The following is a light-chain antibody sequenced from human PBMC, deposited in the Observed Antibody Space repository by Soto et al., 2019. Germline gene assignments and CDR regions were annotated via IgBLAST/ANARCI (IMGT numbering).Light chain of an antibody. V-gene: IGLV2-14*01. CDR2: EVS. CDR1: TSDVGGFDS. J-gene: IGLJ1*01. CDR3: SSYVGDSAYA. Sequence: QSALTQPASVSGSPGQSITISCTATTSDVGGFDSVSWYQQHPGTAPRVIIYEVSNRPSGVSYRFSGSKSGNTASLTISGLQAEDEADYFCSSYVGDSAYAFGTGTKLTVL.